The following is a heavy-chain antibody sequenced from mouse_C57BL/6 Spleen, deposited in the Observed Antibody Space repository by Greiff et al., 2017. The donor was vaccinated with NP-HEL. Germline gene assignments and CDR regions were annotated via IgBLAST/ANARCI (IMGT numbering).Heavy chain of an antibody. V-gene: IGHV5-17*01. J-gene: IGHJ3*01. CDR3: ARNFYYGNYGFAY. Sequence: VQVVESGGGLVKPGGSLKLSCAASGFTFSDYGMHWVRQAPEKGLEWVAYISSGSSTIYYADTVKGRFTISRDNAKNTLFLQMTSLRSEDTAMYYCARNFYYGNYGFAYWGQGTLVTVSA. CDR2: ISSGSSTI. D-gene: IGHD2-1*01. CDR1: GFTFSDYG.